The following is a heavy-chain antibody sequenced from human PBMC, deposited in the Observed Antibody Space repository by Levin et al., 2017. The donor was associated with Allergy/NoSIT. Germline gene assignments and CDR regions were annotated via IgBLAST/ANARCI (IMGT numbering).Heavy chain of an antibody. CDR3: AKSDGSGSFAFDI. Sequence: PGGSLRLSCAASGFTFSSFAMSWVRQAPGKGLEWVSAVDGSGGRTYYAHSVKGRFTISRDNSKNTLFLQMNSLRAEDTAVYYCAKSDGSGSFAFDIWGQGTMITVSS. CDR2: VDGSGGRT. V-gene: IGHV3-23*01. D-gene: IGHD3-10*01. CDR1: GFTFSSFA. J-gene: IGHJ3*02.